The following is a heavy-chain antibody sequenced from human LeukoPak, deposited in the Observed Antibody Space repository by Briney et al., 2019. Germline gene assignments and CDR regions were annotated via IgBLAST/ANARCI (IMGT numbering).Heavy chain of an antibody. CDR3: ARKKRVDTDSIMVYYYYAMDV. Sequence: GGSLRLSCVASGVTLSNYAMSWARQAPGKGLEWVSGISSSGSGGNTYYADSVKGRFTISRDNSKKTLYLQMNSLRAEDTAVYYCARKKRVDTDSIMVYYYYAMDVWGQGTTVTVSS. D-gene: IGHD5-18*01. V-gene: IGHV3-23*01. J-gene: IGHJ6*02. CDR1: GVTLSNYA. CDR2: ISSSGSGGNT.